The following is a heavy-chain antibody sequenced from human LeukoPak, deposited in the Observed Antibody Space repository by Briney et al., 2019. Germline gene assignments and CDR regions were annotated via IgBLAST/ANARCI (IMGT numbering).Heavy chain of an antibody. CDR3: AHSSSWYYFDY. J-gene: IGHJ4*02. D-gene: IGHD6-13*01. CDR1: GGSISSYY. CDR2: VYYSGST. V-gene: IGHV4-59*01. Sequence: SETLSLTCTVPGGSISSYYWSWIRQPPGKGLEWIGYVYYSGSTNYNPSLKIRVTISVDRSKNQSSLKLSSVTAADTAVYYCAHSSSWYYFDYWGQGTLVTVSS.